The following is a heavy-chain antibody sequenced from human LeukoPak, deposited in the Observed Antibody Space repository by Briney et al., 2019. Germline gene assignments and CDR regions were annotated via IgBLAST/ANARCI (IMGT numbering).Heavy chain of an antibody. CDR3: ARVSSYYSDSSGYCDY. J-gene: IGHJ4*02. D-gene: IGHD3-22*01. CDR1: GYSISSGYY. CDR2: IYHSGST. Sequence: SETLSLTCTVSGYSISSGYYWGWIRQPPGKGLEWIGSIYHSGSTYYNPSLKSRVTISVDTSKNQFSLKLSSVTAADTAVYYCARVSSYYSDSSGYCDYWGQGTLVTVSS. V-gene: IGHV4-38-2*02.